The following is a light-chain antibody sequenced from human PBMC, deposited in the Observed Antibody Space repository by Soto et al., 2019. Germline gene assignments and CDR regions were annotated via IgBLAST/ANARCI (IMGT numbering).Light chain of an antibody. CDR1: QSVGNN. J-gene: IGKJ4*01. Sequence: EIVVTQSPATLSVSPGERATLSCRASQSVGNNFAWYQQKPGQPPRPLIFATSTRATGVPARFSGSGSGTEFTLTISSLQSEDFAVYYCQQYGDWPLTVGGGAKVEIE. CDR2: ATS. V-gene: IGKV3-15*01. CDR3: QQYGDWPLT.